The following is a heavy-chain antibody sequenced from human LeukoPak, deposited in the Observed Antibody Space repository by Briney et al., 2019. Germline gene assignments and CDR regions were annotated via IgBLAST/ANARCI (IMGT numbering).Heavy chain of an antibody. D-gene: IGHD4-11*01. CDR1: GFTFSIYA. CDR2: ISGSGGST. J-gene: IGHJ4*02. V-gene: IGHV3-23*01. CDR3: AKDIVTTGGYFDY. Sequence: GGSLRLSCAASGFTFSIYAMSWVRQARGKGLEWVSAISGSGGSTYYADSVKGRFTISRDNSKNTLYLQMNSLRAEDTDVYYCAKDIVTTGGYFDYWGQGTLVTVSS.